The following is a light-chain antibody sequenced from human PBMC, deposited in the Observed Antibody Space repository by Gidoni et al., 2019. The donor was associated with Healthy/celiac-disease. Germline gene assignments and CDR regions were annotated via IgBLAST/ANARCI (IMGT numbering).Light chain of an antibody. CDR1: QSVSSSY. V-gene: IGKV3-20*01. CDR3: QQYGSSPRT. J-gene: IGKJ1*01. CDR2: GAS. Sequence: EIGLTQSPGTLSLSPGERATLSCRASQSVSSSYLAWYQQKPGQAPRLLIYGASSRATGIPDRFSGSGSGTDFTLTISRLEPEDFAVYYCQQYGSSPRTFXQXTKVEIK.